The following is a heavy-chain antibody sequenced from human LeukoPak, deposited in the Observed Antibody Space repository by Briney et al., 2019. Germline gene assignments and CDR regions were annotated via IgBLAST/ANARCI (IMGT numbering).Heavy chain of an antibody. CDR1: GYTFTSYD. CDR2: MNPNSGNT. V-gene: IGHV1-8*01. J-gene: IGHJ6*02. D-gene: IGHD3-3*01. CDR3: ARGFLEWLSYDYGMDV. Sequence: GASVKVSCKASGYTFTSYDINWVRRATGQGLEWMGWMNPNSGNTGYAQKFQGRVTMTRNTSISTAYMELSSLRSEDTAVYYCARGFLEWLSYDYGMDVWGQGTTVTVSS.